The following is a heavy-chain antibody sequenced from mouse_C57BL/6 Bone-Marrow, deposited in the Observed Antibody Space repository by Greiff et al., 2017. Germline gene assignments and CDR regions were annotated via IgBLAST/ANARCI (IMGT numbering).Heavy chain of an antibody. V-gene: IGHV1-66*01. D-gene: IGHD1-1*01. CDR3: ARDYHYYGSSDEGFAY. CDR1: GYSFTSYY. J-gene: IGHJ3*01. Sequence: VQLQQSGPELVKPGASVKISCKASGYSFTSYYIHWVKQRPGQGLEWIGWIYPGSGNTKYNEKFKGKATLTADTSSSTAYMQLSSLTSEDSAVYYCARDYHYYGSSDEGFAYWGQGTLVTVSA. CDR2: IYPGSGNT.